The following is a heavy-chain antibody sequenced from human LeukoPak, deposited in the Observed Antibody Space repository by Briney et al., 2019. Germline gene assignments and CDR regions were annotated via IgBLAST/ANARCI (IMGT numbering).Heavy chain of an antibody. J-gene: IGHJ5*02. Sequence: SVKVSCKASGGIFSSYAISWVRQAPGQGLEWMGRIIPIFGIANYAQKFQGRVTITADKSTSTAYMELSSLRSEDTAVYYCARAVAARPFDPWGQGTLVTVSS. CDR3: ARAVAARPFDP. CDR2: IIPIFGIA. D-gene: IGHD6-6*01. CDR1: GGIFSSYA. V-gene: IGHV1-69*04.